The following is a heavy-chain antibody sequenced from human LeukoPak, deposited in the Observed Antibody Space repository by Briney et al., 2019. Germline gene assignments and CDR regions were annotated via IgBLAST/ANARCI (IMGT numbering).Heavy chain of an antibody. CDR1: GFTFSSYW. CDR2: ISSSSSYI. CDR3: ERDGCSGGSCIDY. V-gene: IGHV3-21*01. J-gene: IGHJ4*02. D-gene: IGHD2-15*01. Sequence: GGSLRLSCAASGFTFSSYWMNWVRQAPGKGLEWVSSISSSSSYIYYADSVKGRFTISGDNAKNSLYLQMNSLRAEDTAVYYCERDGCSGGSCIDYWGQGTLVTVSS.